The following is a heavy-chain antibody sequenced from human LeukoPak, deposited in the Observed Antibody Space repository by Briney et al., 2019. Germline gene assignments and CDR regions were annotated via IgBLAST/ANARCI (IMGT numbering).Heavy chain of an antibody. D-gene: IGHD6-13*01. CDR1: GGSISSYY. V-gene: IGHV4-4*07. CDR2: IYTSGST. Sequence: PSETLSLTCTVSGGSISSYYWSWIRQPAGKGLEWIGRIYTSGSTNFNPSLKSRVTMSVDTSKNQFSLKLSSVTAADTAVYYCATSRSSRWRGWFDPWGQGTLVTVSS. CDR3: ATSRSSRWRGWFDP. J-gene: IGHJ5*02.